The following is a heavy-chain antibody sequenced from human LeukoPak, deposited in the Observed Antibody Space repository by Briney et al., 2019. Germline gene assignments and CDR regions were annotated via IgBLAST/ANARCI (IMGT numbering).Heavy chain of an antibody. Sequence: SETLSLTCTVSGGSISTYYWSWIRRPPGKGLEWIGYIYYSGSTNYNPSLKSRVTISVDTSKNQFSLKLSSVTAADTAVYYCARGVTYYYDSSGYLYWGQGTLVTVSS. CDR2: IYYSGST. V-gene: IGHV4-59*08. CDR3: ARGVTYYYDSSGYLY. D-gene: IGHD3-22*01. J-gene: IGHJ4*02. CDR1: GGSISTYY.